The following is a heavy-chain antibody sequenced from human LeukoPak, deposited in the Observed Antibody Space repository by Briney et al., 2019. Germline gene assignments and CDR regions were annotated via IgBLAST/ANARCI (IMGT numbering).Heavy chain of an antibody. CDR2: IYTSGTT. D-gene: IGHD3-3*01. CDR3: ARYDPGRGFDP. Sequence: SETLSLTCTVSGSSISSYYWSWIRQPAGKGLEGIGRIYTSGTTNYNPSLKSRVTMSVDTSKNQFALKLSSVTAADTAVYYCARYDPGRGFDPWGQGTLVTVSS. V-gene: IGHV4-4*07. CDR1: GSSISSYY. J-gene: IGHJ5*02.